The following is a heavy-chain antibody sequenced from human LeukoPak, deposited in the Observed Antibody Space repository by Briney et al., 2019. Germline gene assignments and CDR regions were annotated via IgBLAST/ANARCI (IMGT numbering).Heavy chain of an antibody. V-gene: IGHV3-48*03. CDR3: AGDQNWSPDW. CDR1: GFTFSSYE. J-gene: IGHJ4*02. Sequence: GGSLRLSCAPSGFTFSSYEMNWVRLAPGKGLEWLSYINTNGRTKSYSDSVRGRFTISRDNAKNSLYLQMSSLRAEDTAVYYCAGDQNWSPDWWGQGTLVTVSS. CDR2: INTNGRTK. D-gene: IGHD1-1*01.